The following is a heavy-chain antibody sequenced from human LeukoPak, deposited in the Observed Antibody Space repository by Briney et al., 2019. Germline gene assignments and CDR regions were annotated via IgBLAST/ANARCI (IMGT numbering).Heavy chain of an antibody. J-gene: IGHJ1*01. CDR2: IYSGGST. CDR3: AREGYCSGGSCWRYFQH. D-gene: IGHD2-15*01. V-gene: IGHV3-66*02. CDR1: GFTVSSNY. Sequence: GGSLRLSCAASGFTVSSNYMSWVRQAPGKGLEWVSVIYSGGSTYYADSVKGRFTISRDNSKNTLYLQMNSLRAEDTAMYYCAREGYCSGGSCWRYFQHWGQGTLVTVSS.